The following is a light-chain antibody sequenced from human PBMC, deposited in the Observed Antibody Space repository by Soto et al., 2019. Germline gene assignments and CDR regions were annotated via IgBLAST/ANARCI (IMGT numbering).Light chain of an antibody. J-gene: IGLJ1*01. CDR2: LNSDGSH. V-gene: IGLV4-69*01. Sequence: QPVLTQSPSASASLGASVKLTCTLSSGHSSYAIAWHQQQPEKGPRYLMKLNSDGSHSKADGIPDRFSGSSSGAERYLTISSLQSEDEADYYCQTWGTGIRVFGTGTKVTVL. CDR1: SGHSSYA. CDR3: QTWGTGIRV.